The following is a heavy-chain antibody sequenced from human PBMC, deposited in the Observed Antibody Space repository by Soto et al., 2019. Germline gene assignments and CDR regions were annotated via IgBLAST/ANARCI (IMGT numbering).Heavy chain of an antibody. CDR1: GGTFRSYV. Sequence: QVQLVQSGAEVKKPGSSVKVSCKASGGTFRSYVINWVRQAPGQGLEWMGGIIPIFGTTYHVQKFQARVTITADESTSTAYIELRSLCAEDTAIDYCARAYLGNWYFDLWGRGTLVTVSA. CDR3: ARAYLGNWYFDL. V-gene: IGHV1-69*01. D-gene: IGHD1-26*01. J-gene: IGHJ2*01. CDR2: IIPIFGTT.